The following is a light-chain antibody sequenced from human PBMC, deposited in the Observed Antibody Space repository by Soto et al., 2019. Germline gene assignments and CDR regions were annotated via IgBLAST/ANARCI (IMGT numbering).Light chain of an antibody. CDR3: QQRYSWIT. CDR2: DAS. J-gene: IGKJ5*01. CDR1: QSIFNY. Sequence: EIVLTQSPATLSLSPGGRATLSFRAGQSIFNYLAWYQQKPGQAPRLLIYDASNRATGIPARFSGSGSGTDFTLTISSLEPEDFAVYYCQQRYSWITFGQGTRLEI. V-gene: IGKV3-11*01.